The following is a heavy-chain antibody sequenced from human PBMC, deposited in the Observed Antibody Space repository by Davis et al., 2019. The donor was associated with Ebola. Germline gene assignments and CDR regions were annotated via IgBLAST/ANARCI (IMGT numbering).Heavy chain of an antibody. Sequence: PSETLSLTCAVYGGSFSGYYWSWIRQPPGKGLEWIGEINHSGSTNYNPSLKSRVTISVDTSKNQFSLKLSSVTAADTAVYYCARGVAAGYYYMDVWGKGTTVTVSS. J-gene: IGHJ6*03. V-gene: IGHV4-34*01. CDR3: ARGVAAGYYYMDV. CDR2: INHSGST. CDR1: GGSFSGYY. D-gene: IGHD6-19*01.